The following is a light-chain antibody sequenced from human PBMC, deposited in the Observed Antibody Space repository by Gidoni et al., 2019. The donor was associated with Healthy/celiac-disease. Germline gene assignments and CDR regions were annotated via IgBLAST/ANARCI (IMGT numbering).Light chain of an antibody. CDR1: QGIRND. J-gene: IGKJ4*01. CDR3: LQDYNYPVT. V-gene: IGKV1-6*01. CDR2: AAS. Sequence: AIQMTQSPASLSASVGDRVTITRRASQGIRNDLGWYQQKPGQAPKLLIYAASSLQSGVPSRFSGSGSGTDFTLTISSLQPEDFATSYCLQDYNYPVTFGGWTKVEIK.